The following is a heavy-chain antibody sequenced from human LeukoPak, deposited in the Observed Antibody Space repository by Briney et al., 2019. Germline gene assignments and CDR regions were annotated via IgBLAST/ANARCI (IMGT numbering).Heavy chain of an antibody. CDR2: IGYDGSNK. J-gene: IGHJ5*02. Sequence: GGSLRLSCAASGFTFSSYGMHCVRQAPGNGLRWLAVIGYDGSNKYYADSVKGRFTISRDNSKNTLYLQMNSLRAEDTAVYYCARVGVVLMVNAGTWFDPWGQGTPVTVSS. D-gene: IGHD2-8*01. CDR1: GFTFSSYG. V-gene: IGHV3-33*01. CDR3: ARVGVVLMVNAGTWFDP.